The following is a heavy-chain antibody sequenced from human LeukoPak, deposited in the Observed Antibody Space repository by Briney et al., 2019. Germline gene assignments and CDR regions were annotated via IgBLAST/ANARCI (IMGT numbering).Heavy chain of an antibody. D-gene: IGHD3-22*01. CDR2: INPNSGGT. Sequence: ASVKVSCKASGYTFTGYYMHWVRQAPGQGLEWMGGINPNSGGTNYAQKFQGRVTMTRDTSISTAYMELSRLRSDDTAVYYCARAYDSSGYCPDYWGQGTLVTVSS. CDR1: GYTFTGYY. V-gene: IGHV1-2*02. CDR3: ARAYDSSGYCPDY. J-gene: IGHJ4*02.